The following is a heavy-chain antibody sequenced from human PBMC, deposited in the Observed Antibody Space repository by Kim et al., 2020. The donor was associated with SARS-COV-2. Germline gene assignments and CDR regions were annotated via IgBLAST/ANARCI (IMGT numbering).Heavy chain of an antibody. CDR2: ISWNSGSI. Sequence: GGSLRLSCAASGFTFDDYAMHWVRQAPGKGLEWVSGISWNSGSIGYADSVKGRFTISRDNAKNSLYLQMNSLRAEDTALYYCAKDLNLGANQLLSYFDY. D-gene: IGHD2-2*01. CDR3: AKDLNLGANQLLSYFDY. CDR1: GFTFDDYA. V-gene: IGHV3-9*01. J-gene: IGHJ4*01.